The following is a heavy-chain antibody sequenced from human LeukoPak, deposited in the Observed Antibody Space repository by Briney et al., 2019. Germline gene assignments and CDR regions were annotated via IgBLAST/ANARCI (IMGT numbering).Heavy chain of an antibody. J-gene: IGHJ2*01. CDR3: ARLPTQIGYCSSTSCYNWYFDL. Sequence: SETLSLTCTVSGGSISSYYWSWIRQPPGKGLEWIGYIYYSGSTNYNPSLKSRVTISVDTSKNQFSLKLSSVTAADTAVYYCARLPTQIGYCSSTSCYNWYFDLWGRGTLVTVSS. V-gene: IGHV4-59*01. CDR2: IYYSGST. D-gene: IGHD2-2*01. CDR1: GGSISSYY.